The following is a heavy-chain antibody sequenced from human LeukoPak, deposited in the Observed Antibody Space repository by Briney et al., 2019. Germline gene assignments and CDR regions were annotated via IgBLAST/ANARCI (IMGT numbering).Heavy chain of an antibody. CDR3: ARRGITMVRGVTEFDY. CDR1: GFTFSDYY. V-gene: IGHV3-11*06. D-gene: IGHD3-10*01. Sequence: GGSLRLSCAASGFTFSDYYMSWIRQAPGKGLEWVPYISSSSSYTNYAHSVKGRFTISRDNAKNSLYLQMNSLRAEDTAVYYCARRGITMVRGVTEFDYWGQGTLVTVSS. J-gene: IGHJ4*02. CDR2: ISSSSSYT.